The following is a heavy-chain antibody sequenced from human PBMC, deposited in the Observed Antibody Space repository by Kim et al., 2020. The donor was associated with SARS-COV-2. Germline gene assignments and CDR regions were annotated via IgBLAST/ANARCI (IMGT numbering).Heavy chain of an antibody. CDR1: GFTFIGHA. J-gene: IGHJ4*02. Sequence: GGSLRLSCTTSGFTFIGHAMSWVRQAPGQGLEWVSSIDGSDGTTYYVDSVKGWFNISRDDAKNTLYLQMRALRADDTATYYCMKGGWGWIWDHWGQGTLGTVSS. CDR3: MKGGWGWIWDH. CDR2: IDGSDGTT. D-gene: IGHD2-2*03. V-gene: IGHV3-23*01.